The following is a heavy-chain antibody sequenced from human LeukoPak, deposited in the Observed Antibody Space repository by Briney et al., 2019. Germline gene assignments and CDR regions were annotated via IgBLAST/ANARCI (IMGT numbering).Heavy chain of an antibody. Sequence: SVKVSCKASGGTFSSYAISWVRQAPGPGLEWMGGISPIFGTANYAQKFQCRVTITADESTSTAYMELSSLRSEATTAYYWASFKSGSEGFDNWGQGTLVTVS. CDR1: GGTFSSYA. D-gene: IGHD3-10*01. CDR3: ASFKSGSEGFDN. V-gene: IGHV1-69*13. CDR2: ISPIFGTA. J-gene: IGHJ4*02.